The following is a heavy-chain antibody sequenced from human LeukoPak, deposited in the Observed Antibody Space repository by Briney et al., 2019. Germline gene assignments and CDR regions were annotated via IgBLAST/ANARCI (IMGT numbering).Heavy chain of an antibody. Sequence: SETLSLTCAVYGGSFSGYYWSWIRQPPEKGLEWIGEINHSGSTNYNPSLKSRVTISVDTSKNQFSLKLSSVTAADTAVYYCARGQRVGYCSSTSCPRGGYYYYYGMDVWGKGTTVTVSS. V-gene: IGHV4-34*01. D-gene: IGHD2-2*03. CDR2: INHSGST. J-gene: IGHJ6*04. CDR3: ARGQRVGYCSSTSCPRGGYYYYYGMDV. CDR1: GGSFSGYY.